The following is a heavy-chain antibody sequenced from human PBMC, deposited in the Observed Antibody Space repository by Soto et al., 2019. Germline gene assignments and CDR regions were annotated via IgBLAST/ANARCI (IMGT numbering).Heavy chain of an antibody. V-gene: IGHV3-23*01. D-gene: IGHD6-19*01. J-gene: IGHJ3*02. CDR3: ARLLGIAVTGHRYAFDI. Sequence: GGSLRLSCEGSGFPVSSHAMTWIRQAPGKGPEWVSTITADGGTYYADSVKGRFAMSRDTSENSLYLQMNSLGAEDTAVYYCARLLGIAVTGHRYAFDIWGQGTMVTVSS. CDR1: GFPVSSHA. CDR2: ITADGGT.